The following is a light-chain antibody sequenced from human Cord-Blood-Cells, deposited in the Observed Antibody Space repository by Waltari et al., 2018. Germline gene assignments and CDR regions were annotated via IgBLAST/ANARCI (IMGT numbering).Light chain of an antibody. CDR1: SSYVGGYNY. Sequence: QSALTQPASVSGSPGQSITIPCTGTSSYVGGYNYVSWYQQHPGKAPKLMIYDVSKRPSGVSNRFSGSKSGNTASLTISGLQAEDEADYYCSSYTSSSTWVFCGGTKLTVL. CDR2: DVS. CDR3: SSYTSSSTWV. V-gene: IGLV2-14*01. J-gene: IGLJ3*02.